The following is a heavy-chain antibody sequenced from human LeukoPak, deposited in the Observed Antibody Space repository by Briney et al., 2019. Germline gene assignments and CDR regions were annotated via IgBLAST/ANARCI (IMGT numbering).Heavy chain of an antibody. D-gene: IGHD2-15*01. CDR2: ISRRGSTK. CDR3: ARVLRYCSGGNCYSGGLGYMDV. J-gene: IGHJ6*03. V-gene: IGHV3-11*01. CDR1: GFTFSDYN. Sequence: GGSLRLSCAASGFTFSDYNMRWIRQAPGKGLEWVSSISRRGSTKYYADSVKGRFTISRDNAKNSLFLQMNSLRAEDTAVYYCARVLRYCSGGNCYSGGLGYMDVWGKGTTVTISS.